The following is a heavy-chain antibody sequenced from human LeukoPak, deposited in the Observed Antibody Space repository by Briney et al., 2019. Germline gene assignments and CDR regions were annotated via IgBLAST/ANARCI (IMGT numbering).Heavy chain of an antibody. D-gene: IGHD3-10*01. V-gene: IGHV3-23*01. CDR1: GFTFSSYA. CDR3: AKGLWFGELLQDY. J-gene: IGHJ4*02. Sequence: GGSLRLSCAASGFTFSSYAMSWVRQAPGKGLEWVSAISGSGGSTYYADSVKGRFTISRDNSKNTLYLQMNSLRAKDTAVYYCAKGLWFGELLQDYWGQGTLVTVSS. CDR2: ISGSGGST.